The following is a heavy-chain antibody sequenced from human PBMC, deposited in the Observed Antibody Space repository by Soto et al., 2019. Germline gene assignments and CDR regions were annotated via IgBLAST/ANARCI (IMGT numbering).Heavy chain of an antibody. V-gene: IGHV3-74*01. Sequence: GGSLRLSCSVSGFTFSAYWMHWVRQVPGKGLTWVSRISDDGSTATYADSVKGRFVISRDNAKNSLYLEMNTLRADASGLYYCARGPRVSSTGTGAHWGRGTMVTVSS. J-gene: IGHJ4*02. CDR1: GFTFSAYW. CDR2: ISDDGSTA. CDR3: ARGPRVSSTGTGAH. D-gene: IGHD1-1*01.